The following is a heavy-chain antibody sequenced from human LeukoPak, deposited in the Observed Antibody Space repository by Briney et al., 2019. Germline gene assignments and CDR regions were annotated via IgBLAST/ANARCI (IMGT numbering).Heavy chain of an antibody. D-gene: IGHD2-21*02. V-gene: IGHV3-7*03. CDR3: ARLSYCGGDCYPFDY. CDR2: IRQDGSGE. CDR1: GFTFNTHW. J-gene: IGHJ4*02. Sequence: GGSLRLSCAASGFTFNTHWMSWVRQAPGKGLEWVANIRQDGSGEYYVDSVRGRLTISRDNSKNTLYLQMNSLRAEDTAVYYCARLSYCGGDCYPFDYWGQGTLVTVSS.